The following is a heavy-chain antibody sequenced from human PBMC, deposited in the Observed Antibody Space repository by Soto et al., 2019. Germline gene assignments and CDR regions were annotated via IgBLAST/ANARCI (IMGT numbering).Heavy chain of an antibody. Sequence: GGSLRLSCAASGFTFSLYSMIWVRQAAGKGLEWVASITSSSSYISYEDSLKGRFTISRDNAKNSLVLQLDSLRAEETAVYPPGRDRATDSRSDYWAQGTLVTVTS. CDR3: GRDRATDSRSDY. CDR1: GFTFSLYS. D-gene: IGHD3-22*01. V-gene: IGHV3-21*01. CDR2: ITSSSSYI. J-gene: IGHJ4*02.